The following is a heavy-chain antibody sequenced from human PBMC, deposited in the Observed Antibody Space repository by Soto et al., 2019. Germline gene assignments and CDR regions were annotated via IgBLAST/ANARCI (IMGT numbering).Heavy chain of an antibody. CDR2: ISYDGSNK. V-gene: IGHV3-30-3*01. J-gene: IGHJ4*02. CDR1: GFTFSSYA. Sequence: GGSLRLCCAASGFTFSSYAMHWVRQAPGKGLEWVAVISYDGSNKYYADSVKGRFTISRDNSKNTLYLQMNSLRAEDTAVYYCARDNGIAAAGMTAIIDYWGQGTLVTVSS. CDR3: ARDNGIAAAGMTAIIDY. D-gene: IGHD6-13*01.